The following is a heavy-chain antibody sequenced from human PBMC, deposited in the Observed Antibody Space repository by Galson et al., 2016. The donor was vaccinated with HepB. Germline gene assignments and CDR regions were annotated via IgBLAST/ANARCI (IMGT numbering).Heavy chain of an antibody. CDR2: IFPADSDT. D-gene: IGHD5-18*01. CDR3: ARRRDVLAGYRYKYYVMDV. V-gene: IGHV5-51*01. Sequence: QSGAEVKKPGESLKISCKGSGYSFPNSWIGWVRQMPGKGLEWMGSIFPADSDTRYSPSFQGQVTISADKSNNTAYLQWSGLKASDTAIYYCARRRDVLAGYRYKYYVMDVWGQGTTVTVSS. CDR1: GYSFPNSW. J-gene: IGHJ6*02.